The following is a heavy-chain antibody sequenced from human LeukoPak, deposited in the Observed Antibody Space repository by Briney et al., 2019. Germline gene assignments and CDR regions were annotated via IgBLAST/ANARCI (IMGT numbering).Heavy chain of an antibody. V-gene: IGHV4-39*01. Sequence: PSETLSLTCTVSGGSISSSSYYWGWIRQPPGKGLEWIGSIYYSGSTYYNPSLKSRVTISVDTSKNQFSLKLSSVTAADTAVYYCASRSLGYCSGGSCNAFGIWGQGTMVTVSS. CDR2: IYYSGST. CDR3: ASRSLGYCSGGSCNAFGI. J-gene: IGHJ3*02. D-gene: IGHD2-15*01. CDR1: GGSISSSSYY.